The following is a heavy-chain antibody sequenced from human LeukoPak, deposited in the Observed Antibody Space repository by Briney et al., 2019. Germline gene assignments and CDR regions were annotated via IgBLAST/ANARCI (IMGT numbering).Heavy chain of an antibody. CDR3: ASASCSSTSCFTFDY. CDR1: GGSFSGYY. J-gene: IGHJ4*02. CDR2: INHSGST. Sequence: PSETLSLTCAVYGGSFSGYYWSWIRQPPGKGLEWIGEINHSGSTNYNPSLKSRVTISVDTSKNQFSLKLSSVTAADTAVYYCASASCSSTSCFTFDYWGQGTLVTVSS. V-gene: IGHV4-34*01. D-gene: IGHD2-2*02.